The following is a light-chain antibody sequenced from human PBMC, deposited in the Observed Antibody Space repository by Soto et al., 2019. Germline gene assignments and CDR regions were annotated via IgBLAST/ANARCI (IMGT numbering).Light chain of an antibody. J-gene: IGLJ3*02. V-gene: IGLV1-51*01. CDR3: VSWEASLGDGRV. CDR2: DND. CDR1: SSNIGQNF. Sequence: QSVLTQPPSVSAAPGQTITIACSGSSSNIGQNFLPWYQQHPGAAPQLIIYDNDKRPSGVPDRFSVSKSGASATLAITGLETGDEADYYCVSWEASLGDGRVFGGGTKVTVL.